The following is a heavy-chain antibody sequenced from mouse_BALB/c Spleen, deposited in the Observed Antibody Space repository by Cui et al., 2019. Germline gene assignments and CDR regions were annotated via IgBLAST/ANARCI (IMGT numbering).Heavy chain of an antibody. D-gene: IGHD1-1*01. V-gene: IGHV1-72*01. CDR3: ARYDYYGSSYFDY. CDR1: GYTFTSYW. J-gene: IGHJ2*01. Sequence: QVQPQVQGDEHVEEGGEAKEFCKASGYTFTSYWMHWVKQRPGRGLEWIGRIDPNSGGTKYNEKFKSKATLTVDKPSSTAYMQLSSLTSEDSAVYYCARYDYYGSSYFDYWGQGTTLTVSS. CDR2: IDPNSGGT.